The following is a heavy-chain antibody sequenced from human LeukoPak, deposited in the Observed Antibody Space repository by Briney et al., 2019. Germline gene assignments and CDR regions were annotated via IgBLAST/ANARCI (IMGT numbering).Heavy chain of an antibody. V-gene: IGHV4-30-2*01. CDR1: AGSISRGGYS. Sequence: SETLSLTCGVSAGSISRGGYSWGWIRQPPGKGLEWIGYIYHTERPYYNPYLKSRVTISLDRSKTQSSMKLRSVPAEDTAVYYCGRAMGWYNWFDPWGQGTLVTVSS. CDR2: IYHTERP. D-gene: IGHD3-3*01. J-gene: IGHJ5*02. CDR3: GRAMGWYNWFDP.